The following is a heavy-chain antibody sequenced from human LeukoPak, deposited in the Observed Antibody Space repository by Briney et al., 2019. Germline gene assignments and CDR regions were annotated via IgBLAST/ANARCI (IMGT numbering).Heavy chain of an antibody. CDR3: ARIDLAAAGPWGY. CDR1: GGTFSSYA. J-gene: IGHJ4*02. D-gene: IGHD6-13*01. V-gene: IGHV1-69*05. CDR2: IIPIFGTA. Sequence: SVKVSCKASGGTFSSYAISWVRQAPGQGLEWMGRIIPIFGTANYAQKFQGRVTITTDESTSTAYMELSRLRSDDTAVYYCARIDLAAAGPWGYWGQGTLVTVSS.